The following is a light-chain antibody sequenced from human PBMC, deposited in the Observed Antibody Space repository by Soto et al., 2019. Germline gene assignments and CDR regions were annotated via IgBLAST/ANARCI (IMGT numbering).Light chain of an antibody. J-gene: IGKJ4*01. CDR1: QSVGSY. CDR2: DAF. Sequence: EIVLTQSPATLSLSPGERATLSCRASQSVGSYFAWYQQKPGQAPRLLIYDAFSRATGIPARFSGSGSGTDFTLTISSLEPEDFAVYFCQQRSSWPLTFGGGTMVENK. CDR3: QQRSSWPLT. V-gene: IGKV3-11*01.